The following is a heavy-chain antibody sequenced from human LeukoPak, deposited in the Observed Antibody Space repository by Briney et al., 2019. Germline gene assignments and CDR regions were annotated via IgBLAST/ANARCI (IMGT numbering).Heavy chain of an antibody. D-gene: IGHD3-10*01. J-gene: IGHJ4*02. V-gene: IGHV3-21*01. CDR1: GFTFSNAW. CDR3: ARLPGYYYGSGSYFTD. Sequence: GGSLRLSCAASGFTFSNAWMYWVRQAPGKGLEWVSSISSTSSYMYYADSVKGRFTISRDNVKNSLYLQMNSLRAEDTAVYYCARLPGYYYGSGSYFTDWGQGTLVTVSS. CDR2: ISSTSSYM.